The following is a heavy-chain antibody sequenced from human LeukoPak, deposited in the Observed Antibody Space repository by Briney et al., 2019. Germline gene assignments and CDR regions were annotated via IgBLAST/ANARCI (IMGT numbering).Heavy chain of an antibody. CDR2: IYYSGST. CDR3: ARSSGSGSYFDY. D-gene: IGHD3-10*01. V-gene: IGHV4-59*01. CDR1: GGSLSNYY. J-gene: IGHJ4*03. Sequence: PSETLSLTCTVSGGSLSNYYWSWIRQPPGKGLEWIGYIYYSGSTKYNTSLKSRVTISVDTSKNQFSLKLSSVTAADTAMYYCARSSGSGSYFDYWGQGTLVTVSS.